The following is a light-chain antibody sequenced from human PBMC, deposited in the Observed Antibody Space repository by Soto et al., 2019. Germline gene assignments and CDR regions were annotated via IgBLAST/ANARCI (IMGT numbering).Light chain of an antibody. CDR2: DXS. CDR3: QQYESRTYT. V-gene: IGKV1-33*01. J-gene: IGKJ3*01. CDR1: KDISKF. Sequence: IQMTQSRSSLSASNXDRVSFTFRASKDISKFLNXXQHXXGXAPSXXXDDXSKSHFGVPSRFSGSGSGTDFTCPISSRQPDDNAKYYFQQYESRTYTFGPGTKVDI.